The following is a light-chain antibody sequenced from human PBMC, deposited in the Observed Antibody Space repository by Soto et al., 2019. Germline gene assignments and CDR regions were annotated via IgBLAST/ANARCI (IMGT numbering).Light chain of an antibody. V-gene: IGLV2-14*01. CDR2: EVT. Sequence: QSVLTQPASVSGSPGQSITISCTGTSSDVGGYDYVSWYQLHPGKAPKLMICEVTNRPSGVSYRFSGSKSGNTASLTISGLQAEDEADYSCSSYTSSSTYVFGTGTKVTVL. CDR1: SSDVGGYDY. J-gene: IGLJ1*01. CDR3: SSYTSSSTYV.